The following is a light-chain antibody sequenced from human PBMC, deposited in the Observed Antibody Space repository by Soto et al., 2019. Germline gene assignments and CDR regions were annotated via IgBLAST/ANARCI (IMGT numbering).Light chain of an antibody. J-gene: IGLJ1*01. CDR1: DSDVGNYNL. V-gene: IGLV2-23*03. Sequence: QSALTQPASVSGSPGQSITISCTGTDSDVGNYNLVSWYQQHPDKAPKVMIHEGSKRPSGVSGRFSGSKSGNTASLTISGLQAEDEADYYCCSYARGNTFVFGTGTNHTVL. CDR2: EGS. CDR3: CSYARGNTFV.